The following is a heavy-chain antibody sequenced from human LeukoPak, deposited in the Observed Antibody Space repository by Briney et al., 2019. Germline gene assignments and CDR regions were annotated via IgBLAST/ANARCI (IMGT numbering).Heavy chain of an antibody. V-gene: IGHV5-51*01. CDR3: ARQYSSNLYYFDY. CDR1: GYSFTSYW. CDR2: IYPGDSDT. Sequence: GESLKISCKGSGYSFTSYWIGWVRQMPGRGLEWMGIIYPGDSDTRYSPSFQGQVTISADKSISTAYLQWSSLKASDTAMYYCARQYSSNLYYFDYWGQGTLVTVSS. D-gene: IGHD6-13*01. J-gene: IGHJ4*02.